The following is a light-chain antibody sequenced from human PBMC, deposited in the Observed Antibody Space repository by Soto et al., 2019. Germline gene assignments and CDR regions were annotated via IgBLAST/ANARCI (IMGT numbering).Light chain of an antibody. Sequence: EIVMTQSPATLSVSPGERATLSCRASQSVSSNLAWYQQKPGQAPRLLIYGASTRATGIPARFSGSGSGTEFTLTISSLQSEDFAVYYCQQYNNWPHTFGQGTKLEIE. CDR2: GAS. CDR3: QQYNNWPHT. V-gene: IGKV3-15*01. J-gene: IGKJ2*01. CDR1: QSVSSN.